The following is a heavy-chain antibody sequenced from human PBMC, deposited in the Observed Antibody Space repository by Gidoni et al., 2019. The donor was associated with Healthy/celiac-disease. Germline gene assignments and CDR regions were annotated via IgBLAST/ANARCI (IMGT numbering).Heavy chain of an antibody. CDR3: ATMVQGVTNTRPYYYYGMDV. D-gene: IGHD3-10*01. J-gene: IGHJ6*02. CDR2: FDPEDGET. V-gene: IGHV1-24*01. Sequence: MHWVRQAPGKGLEWMGGFDPEDGETIYAQKFQGRVTMTEDTSTDTAYMELSSLRSENTAVYYCATMVQGVTNTRPYYYYGMDVWGQGTTVTVSS.